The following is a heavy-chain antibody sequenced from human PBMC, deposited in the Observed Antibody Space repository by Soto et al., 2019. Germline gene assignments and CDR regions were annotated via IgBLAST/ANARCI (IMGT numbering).Heavy chain of an antibody. CDR2: ISGSGGST. J-gene: IGHJ4*02. CDR1: GFTFSSYA. D-gene: IGHD5-18*01. Sequence: LSLSCAASGFTFSSYAMSWFRQAPGKGLEWVSAISGSGGSTYYADSVKGRFTISRDNSKNTLYLQMNSLRAEDTAVYYCAKDRVHTAMANWGQGTLVTVSS. CDR3: AKDRVHTAMAN. V-gene: IGHV3-23*01.